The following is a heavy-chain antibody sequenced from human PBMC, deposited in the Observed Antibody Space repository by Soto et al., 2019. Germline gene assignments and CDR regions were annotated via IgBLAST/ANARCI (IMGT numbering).Heavy chain of an antibody. Sequence: GEYLKISCKGSGYSFTSYWIGWVRQMPGKGLEWMGIIYPGDSDTRYSPSFQGQVTISADKSISTAYLQWSSLKASDTAMYYCARSMVRGVIIAPYYYYGMDVWGQGTTVTVSS. CDR3: ARSMVRGVIIAPYYYYGMDV. CDR2: IYPGDSDT. V-gene: IGHV5-51*01. J-gene: IGHJ6*02. D-gene: IGHD3-10*01. CDR1: GYSFTSYW.